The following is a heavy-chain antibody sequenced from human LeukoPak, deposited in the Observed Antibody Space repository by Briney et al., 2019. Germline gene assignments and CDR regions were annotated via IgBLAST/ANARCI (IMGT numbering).Heavy chain of an antibody. CDR3: ARDTYASSWSPLLH. V-gene: IGHV3-30-3*01. J-gene: IGHJ4*02. CDR2: ILPDGSNS. Sequence: GGSLRLSCAASGFTFSTYAMYWVRQAPGKGLEWVAVILPDGSNSFYADSVKGRFTISRDNSKDTLFLQMSSLSSEDTALYYCARDTYASSWSPLLHWGQGTLVTVSS. D-gene: IGHD6-13*01. CDR1: GFTFSTYA.